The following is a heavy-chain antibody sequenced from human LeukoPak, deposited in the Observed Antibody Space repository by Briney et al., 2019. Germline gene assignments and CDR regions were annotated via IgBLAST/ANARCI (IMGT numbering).Heavy chain of an antibody. D-gene: IGHD3-22*01. Sequence: PSETLSLTCAVSGYSISSGYYWGWIRQPPGKGLEWIGYIYYSGSTYYNPSLKSRVTISVDTSKNQFSLKLSSVTAADTAVYYCAHLVFVRDDSSGRQDTWGQGTLVTVSS. CDR2: IYYSGST. CDR1: GYSISSGYY. CDR3: AHLVFVRDDSSGRQDT. V-gene: IGHV4-38-2*01. J-gene: IGHJ5*02.